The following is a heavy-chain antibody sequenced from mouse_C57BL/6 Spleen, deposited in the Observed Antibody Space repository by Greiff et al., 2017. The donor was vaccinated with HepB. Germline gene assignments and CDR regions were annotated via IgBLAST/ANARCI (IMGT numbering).Heavy chain of an antibody. Sequence: QVQLQQPGAELVKPGASVKMSCKASGYTFTSYWITWVKQRPGQGLEWIGDIYPGSGSTNYNEKFKSKATLTVDTSSSTAYMQLSSLTSEDSAVYYCARGGDASSVYVGYAMDYWGQGTSVTVSS. D-gene: IGHD3-2*02. V-gene: IGHV1-55*01. CDR2: IYPGSGST. CDR3: ARGGDASSVYVGYAMDY. CDR1: GYTFTSYW. J-gene: IGHJ4*01.